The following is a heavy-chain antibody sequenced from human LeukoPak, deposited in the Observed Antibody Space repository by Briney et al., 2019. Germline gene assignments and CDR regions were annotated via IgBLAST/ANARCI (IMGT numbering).Heavy chain of an antibody. CDR1: GFTFINYW. CDR3: ATSRTKVDY. CDR2: IKQDGSEK. J-gene: IGHJ4*02. Sequence: PGGSLRLSCAASGFTFINYWMSWVRQAPGKGLEWVASIKQDGSEKYYVDSVKGRFTISRDNANNSVYLQMNSLRVEDTALYYCATSRTKVDYWGQGSLVTVSS. V-gene: IGHV3-7*01.